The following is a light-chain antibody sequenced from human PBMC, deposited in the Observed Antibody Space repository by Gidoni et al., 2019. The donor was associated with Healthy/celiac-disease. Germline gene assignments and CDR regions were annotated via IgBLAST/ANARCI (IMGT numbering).Light chain of an antibody. CDR2: AVS. J-gene: IGLJ2*01. CDR1: SSDVGGYNY. Sequence: QSALTQPPSASGSPGQSVTISCTGTSSDVGGYNYVSWYQQHPGKAPKLMIYAVSKRPSGVPDRFFGSKSGNTASLTVSGLQAEDEADYYCSSYAGSNNFVVFGGGTKLTVL. V-gene: IGLV2-8*01. CDR3: SSYAGSNNFVV.